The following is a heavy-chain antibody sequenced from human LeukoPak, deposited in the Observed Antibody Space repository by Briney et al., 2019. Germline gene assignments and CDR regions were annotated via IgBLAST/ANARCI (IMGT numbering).Heavy chain of an antibody. D-gene: IGHD1-26*01. Sequence: PGGTPRLSCAASGFISSKYAIHWVRHTPGKWREWVAAILNDGSDENYADSVKGRFTISSDNSKTTLYLQMNSMRAEDTAVYYCAFEIGRSQGGFDIWGQGTMITVSS. V-gene: IGHV3-33*01. J-gene: IGHJ3*02. CDR1: GFISSKYA. CDR3: AFEIGRSQGGFDI. CDR2: ILNDGSDE.